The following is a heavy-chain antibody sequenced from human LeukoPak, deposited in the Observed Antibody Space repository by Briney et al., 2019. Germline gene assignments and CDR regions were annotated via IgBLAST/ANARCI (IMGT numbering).Heavy chain of an antibody. CDR2: INHSGST. Sequence: SETLSLTCAVYGGSFSGYYWSWIRQPPGKGLEWIGEINHSGSTNYNPSLKSRVTISVDTSKNQFSLKLSSVTAADSAVYYCARRDIVVVVAATLSPERANWFDPWGQGTLVTVSS. V-gene: IGHV4-34*01. CDR1: GGSFSGYY. CDR3: ARRDIVVVVAATLSPERANWFDP. D-gene: IGHD2-15*01. J-gene: IGHJ5*02.